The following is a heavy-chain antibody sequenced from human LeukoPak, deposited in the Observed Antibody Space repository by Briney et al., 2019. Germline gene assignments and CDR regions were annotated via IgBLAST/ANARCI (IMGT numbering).Heavy chain of an antibody. CDR1: GFTFSDYY. CDR2: INHGGST. V-gene: IGHV4-34*01. D-gene: IGHD2-2*01. CDR3: ARHVCTSCPFDY. Sequence: LRLSCAASGFTFSDYYMSWIRQPPGKGLEWIGEINHGGSTNYNPSLKSRVTISVDTSKNQFSLKLSSVTAADTAVYYCARHVCTSCPFDYWGQGTLVTVSS. J-gene: IGHJ4*02.